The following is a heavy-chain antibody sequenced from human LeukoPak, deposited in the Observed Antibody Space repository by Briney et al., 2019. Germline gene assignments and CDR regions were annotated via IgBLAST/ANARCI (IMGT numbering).Heavy chain of an antibody. CDR1: GYTFTGYY. CDR3: AREVRDDSSGYPIDY. D-gene: IGHD3-22*01. CDR2: INPNSGGT. Sequence: EASVTVSCKASGYTFTGYYMHWVRQAPGQGLEWMGRINPNSGGTNYAQKFQGRVTMTRDTSISTAYMELSRLRSDDTAVYYCAREVRDDSSGYPIDYWGQGTLVTVSS. V-gene: IGHV1-2*06. J-gene: IGHJ4*02.